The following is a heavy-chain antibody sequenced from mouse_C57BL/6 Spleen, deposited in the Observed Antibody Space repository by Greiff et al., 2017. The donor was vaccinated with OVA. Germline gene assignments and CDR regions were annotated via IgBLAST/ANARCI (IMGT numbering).Heavy chain of an antibody. CDR3: ATITTVVATHWYCDV. CDR2: LWRGGST. V-gene: IGHV2-5*01. Sequence: QVQLKESGPGLVQPSQSLSITCTVSGFSLTSYGVHWVRQSPGKGLEWLGVLWRGGSTDYNAAFMSRLSITKDNSKSQVFFKMNSLQADDTAIYNCATITTVVATHWYCDVWGTGTTVTVSS. D-gene: IGHD1-1*01. CDR1: GFSLTSYG. J-gene: IGHJ1*03.